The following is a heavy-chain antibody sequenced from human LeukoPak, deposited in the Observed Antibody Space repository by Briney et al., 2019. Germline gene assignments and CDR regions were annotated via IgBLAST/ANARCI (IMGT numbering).Heavy chain of an antibody. CDR1: GGSISSYY. CDR2: IYYSGST. D-gene: IGHD6-19*01. V-gene: IGHV4-59*08. Sequence: SGTLSLTCTVSGGSISSYYWSWIRQPPGKGLEWIGYIYYSGSTNYNPSLKSRVTISVDTSKNQFSLKLSSVTAADTAVYYCARHKQWLPTPDYWGQGTLVTVSS. J-gene: IGHJ4*02. CDR3: ARHKQWLPTPDY.